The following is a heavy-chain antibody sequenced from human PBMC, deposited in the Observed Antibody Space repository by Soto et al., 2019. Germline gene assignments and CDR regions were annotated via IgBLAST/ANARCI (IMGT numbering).Heavy chain of an antibody. V-gene: IGHV3-23*01. CDR1: GFTFSSYA. J-gene: IGHJ6*02. CDR3: AKDRLPQSLGYEGTVLRYYDYGMDV. Sequence: EVQLLESGGGLVQPGGSLRLSCAASGFTFSSYAMSWVRQAPGKGLEWVSVISGSGGGTYYANSVKGRFTISRDNSKNTLYQQMNSLRADDTGVYYCAKDRLPQSLGYEGTVLRYYDYGMDVWGQGTTVTVSS. D-gene: IGHD2-15*01. CDR2: ISGSGGGT.